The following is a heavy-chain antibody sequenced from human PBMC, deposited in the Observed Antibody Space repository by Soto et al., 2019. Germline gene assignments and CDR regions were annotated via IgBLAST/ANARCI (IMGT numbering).Heavy chain of an antibody. CDR3: ARDNPDRGRPGLEP. V-gene: IGHV4-31*03. CDR2: IYYSVST. CDR1: GDSISSGSYY. J-gene: IGHJ5*02. Sequence: SETRSLTCTVSGDSISSGSYYWNWIQHHPGKGLEWIGYIYYSVSTYYNPSLKSRITISRDTSKNQFSLRLSSVTAADTAMYYCARDNPDRGRPGLEPWGQGTLVIVSP.